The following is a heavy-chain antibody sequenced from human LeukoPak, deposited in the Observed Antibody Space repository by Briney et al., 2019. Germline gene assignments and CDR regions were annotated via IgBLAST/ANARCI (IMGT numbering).Heavy chain of an antibody. J-gene: IGHJ4*02. D-gene: IGHD2-2*01. CDR1: GFTFSNAW. CDR2: IKSKTDGGTT. Sequence: GGSLRLSCAASGFTFSNAWMSWVRQAPGKGLEWVGRIKSKTDGGTTDYAAPVKGRFTISRDDSKNTLYLQMNSLKTEDTAVYYCTTDRWEYQLLPFDYWGQGTLVTVSS. CDR3: TTDRWEYQLLPFDY. V-gene: IGHV3-15*01.